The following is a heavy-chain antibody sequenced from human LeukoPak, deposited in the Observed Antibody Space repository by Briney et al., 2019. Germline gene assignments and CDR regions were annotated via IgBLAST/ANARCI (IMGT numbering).Heavy chain of an antibody. Sequence: GGSLRLSCAASGFTFSSYAMNWVRQAPGKGLEWVSAISGSGGSTYYADSVKGRFTISRDNSKNTVYLQMNSLRAEDTAVYYCAKVGEAFGGVIAYFDYWGQGTLVTVSS. D-gene: IGHD3-16*02. CDR1: GFTFSSYA. J-gene: IGHJ4*02. CDR2: ISGSGGST. CDR3: AKVGEAFGGVIAYFDY. V-gene: IGHV3-23*01.